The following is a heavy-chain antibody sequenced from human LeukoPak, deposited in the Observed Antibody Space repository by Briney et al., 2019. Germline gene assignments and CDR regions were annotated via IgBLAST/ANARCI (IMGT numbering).Heavy chain of an antibody. D-gene: IGHD6-19*01. V-gene: IGHV3-30*02. CDR3: ARSPYSSGWYLRIPQFDY. CDR2: IRYDGSSK. CDR1: RFTFSNYG. Sequence: PGGSLRLSCAASRFTFSNYGMHWVRQAPGKGLEWVAFIRYDGSSKYYADSVKGRFTISRDNSKNTLYLQMNSLRAEDTAVYYCARSPYSSGWYLRIPQFDYWGQGALVTVSS. J-gene: IGHJ4*02.